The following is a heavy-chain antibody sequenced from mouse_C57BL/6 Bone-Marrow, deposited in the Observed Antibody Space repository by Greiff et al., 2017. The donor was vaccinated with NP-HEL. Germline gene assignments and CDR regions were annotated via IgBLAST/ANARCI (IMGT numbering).Heavy chain of an antibody. CDR1: GYTFTSYW. CDR2: IAPSDSYT. J-gene: IGHJ1*03. CDR3: ARDPFTTVVRYFDV. D-gene: IGHD1-1*01. Sequence: QVQLQQPGAELVMPGASVKLSCKASGYTFTSYWMPWVKQRPGQGLAWIGEIAPSDSYTNYNQKFKGKSTLTVDKSSSTAYMQLSSLTSEDSAVYYCARDPFTTVVRYFDVWGTGTTVTVSS. V-gene: IGHV1-69*01.